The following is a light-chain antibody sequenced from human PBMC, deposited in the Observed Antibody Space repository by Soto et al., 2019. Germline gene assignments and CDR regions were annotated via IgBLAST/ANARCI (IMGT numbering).Light chain of an antibody. V-gene: IGKV4-1*01. CDR3: QQFYATPPLT. J-gene: IGKJ4*01. Sequence: DIVMTQSPDSLAVSLGEGATINCKSSQSLLYSSNNKNYLAWYQQKPGQPPKLLIYWTSTRESGVPDRFSGSGSGTDFTLTISSLQAEDVAVYYCQQFYATPPLTFGGGTKVEIK. CDR2: WTS. CDR1: QSLLYSSNNKNY.